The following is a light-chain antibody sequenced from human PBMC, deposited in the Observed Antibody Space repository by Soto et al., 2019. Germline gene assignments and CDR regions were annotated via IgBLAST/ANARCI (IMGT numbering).Light chain of an antibody. V-gene: IGKV1-39*01. Sequence: VHMTQSPSSLSASVGNRVTIACRASQSISSYLNWYQQKQGKAPKLLIYAASSLQSGVPSRFSGSGYGTDFNLTISSLQTEDFATYYCQQSYSTPRTFGQGTKVDIK. CDR2: AAS. CDR3: QQSYSTPRT. J-gene: IGKJ1*01. CDR1: QSISSY.